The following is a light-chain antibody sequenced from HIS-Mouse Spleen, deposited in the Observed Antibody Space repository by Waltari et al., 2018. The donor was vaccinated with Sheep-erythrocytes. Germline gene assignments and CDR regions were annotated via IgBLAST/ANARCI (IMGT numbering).Light chain of an antibody. V-gene: IGLV2-23*01. Sequence: QSALTQPASVSGSPGQSITIPCTGTSRDVGSYNPVSLYQQHPGKAPKLMIYEGSKRPSGVSNRFSGSKSGNTASLTISGLQAEDEADYYCCSYAGSYTYVVFGGGTKLTVL. CDR1: SRDVGSYNP. J-gene: IGLJ2*01. CDR2: EGS. CDR3: CSYAGSYTYVV.